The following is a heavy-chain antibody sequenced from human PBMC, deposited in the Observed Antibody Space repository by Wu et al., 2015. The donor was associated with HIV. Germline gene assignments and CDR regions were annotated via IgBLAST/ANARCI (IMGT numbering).Heavy chain of an antibody. CDR2: IVPVFGTI. CDR3: VRWVGANSAWFDP. J-gene: IGHJ5*02. V-gene: IGHV1-69*05. CDR1: GDTFSSFY. Sequence: QVQLVQSGAEVKKPGSSMKVSCKASGDTFSSFYISWVRQAPGQGLEWMGGIVPVFGTINYAETFQGRISITTDESTSTAYMELSRLLSEDTAVYFCVRWVGANSAWFDPWGQGTRVSVSS. D-gene: IGHD3-16*01.